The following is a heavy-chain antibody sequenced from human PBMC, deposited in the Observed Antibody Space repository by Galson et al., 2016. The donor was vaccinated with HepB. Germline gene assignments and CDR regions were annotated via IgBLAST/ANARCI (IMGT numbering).Heavy chain of an antibody. V-gene: IGHV4-59*11. CDR2: VHSSGSS. Sequence: SETLFLTCTVSGDSNKVHYRSWIRQPPGKGLEWIGYVHSSGSSFYNPSLRGRVTISVDTSKNHFALKLNSVTAADTAVYYCARGTLSCTGNICFYQYFDLWGRGSLVSVSS. D-gene: IGHD2-8*02. CDR1: GDSNKVHY. CDR3: ARGTLSCTGNICFYQYFDL. J-gene: IGHJ2*01.